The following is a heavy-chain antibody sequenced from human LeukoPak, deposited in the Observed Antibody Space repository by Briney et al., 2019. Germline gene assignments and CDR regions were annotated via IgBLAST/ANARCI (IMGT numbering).Heavy chain of an antibody. D-gene: IGHD1-26*01. V-gene: IGHV3-9*01. Sequence: GRSLRLSCAASGFTFDDYAMHWVRQAPGKGLEWVSGISWNSGSIGYADSVKGRFTISRDNAKNALYLQMNSLRAEDTAVYYCARRNVVGATTFFDYWGQGTLVTVSS. CDR3: ARRNVVGATTFFDY. J-gene: IGHJ4*02. CDR2: ISWNSGSI. CDR1: GFTFDDYA.